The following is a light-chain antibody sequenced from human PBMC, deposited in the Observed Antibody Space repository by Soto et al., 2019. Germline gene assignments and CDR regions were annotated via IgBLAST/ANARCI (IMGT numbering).Light chain of an antibody. CDR1: QSVSSY. V-gene: IGKV3-11*01. CDR2: DAS. Sequence: EIVLTQSPATLSLSPGERATLSCRASQSVSSYLAWYQQKPGQAPRLLIYDASNRATGITARFSGSGSGTDFTLTISSLEPDAFAVYYCQQRSNWPTSTFGQGTKLEIK. CDR3: QQRSNWPTST. J-gene: IGKJ2*01.